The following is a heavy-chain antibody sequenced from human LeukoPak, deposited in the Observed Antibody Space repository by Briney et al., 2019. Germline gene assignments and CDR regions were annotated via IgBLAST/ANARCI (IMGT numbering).Heavy chain of an antibody. V-gene: IGHV1-69*04. J-gene: IGHJ4*02. CDR2: IIPILGIA. CDR1: GGTFSSYA. D-gene: IGHD2-21*02. CDR3: ASLIIDGVTDFDY. Sequence: SVKVSCKASGGTFSSYAISWVRQAPGQGLEWMGRIIPILGIANYAQKFQGRVTITADKSTSTAYMELSSLRSEDTAVYYCASLIIDGVTDFDYWGQGTLVTVSS.